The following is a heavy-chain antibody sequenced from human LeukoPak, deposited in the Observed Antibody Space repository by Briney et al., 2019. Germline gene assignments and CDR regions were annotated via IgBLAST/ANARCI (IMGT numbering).Heavy chain of an antibody. Sequence: SETLSLTCTVSGGSISSYYWGWIRQPAGKGLEWIGRIYTSGSTNYNPSLKSRVTMSVDTAKNQSSLKLRSVTAGDKAVYYCAGACSSTSCYAGVAFDIWGQGTMVTVSS. CDR2: IYTSGST. D-gene: IGHD2-2*01. CDR3: AGACSSTSCYAGVAFDI. V-gene: IGHV4-4*07. CDR1: GGSISSYY. J-gene: IGHJ3*02.